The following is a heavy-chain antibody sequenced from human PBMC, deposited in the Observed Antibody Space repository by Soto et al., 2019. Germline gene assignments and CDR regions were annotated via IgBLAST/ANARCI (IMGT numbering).Heavy chain of an antibody. J-gene: IGHJ3*02. D-gene: IGHD5-12*01. CDR2: ISGSGGST. V-gene: IGHV3-23*01. CDR3: AKGTPDIVATIFAFDI. CDR1: GFTFSSYA. Sequence: GGSLRLSCAASGFTFSSYAMSWVRQAPGKGLEWVSAISGSGGSTYYADSVKGRFTISRDNSKNTLYLQMNSLRAEDTAVYYCAKGTPDIVATIFAFDIWGQGTMVTVSS.